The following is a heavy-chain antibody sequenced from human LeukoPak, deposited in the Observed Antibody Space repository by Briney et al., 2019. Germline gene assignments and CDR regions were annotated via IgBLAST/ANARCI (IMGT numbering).Heavy chain of an antibody. D-gene: IGHD2-21*01. V-gene: IGHV3-23*01. Sequence: GGSLRLSCAASGFTFSSYAMSWVRQAPGKGLEWVSSISVSGDRIFYVDSVKDRFTISRDNSKNTLSLHMNSLRVEDTAIYYCARGDWADYWGQGTLVTVSS. J-gene: IGHJ4*02. CDR2: ISVSGDRI. CDR1: GFTFSSYA. CDR3: ARGDWADY.